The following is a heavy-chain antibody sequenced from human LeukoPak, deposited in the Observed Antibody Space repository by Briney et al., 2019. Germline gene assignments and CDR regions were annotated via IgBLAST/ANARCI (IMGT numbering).Heavy chain of an antibody. J-gene: IGHJ3*02. V-gene: IGHV3-9*01. CDR3: AKATYYYGSGSYYTPQGAFDI. CDR1: GFTFDDYA. CDR2: ISWNSGSI. Sequence: GGSLRLSCAASGFTFDDYAMHWVRQAPGKGLEWVSGISWNSGSIGYADSVKGRFTISRDNAKNSLYLQMNSLRAEDTALYYCAKATYYYGSGSYYTPQGAFDIWGQGTMVTVSS. D-gene: IGHD3-10*01.